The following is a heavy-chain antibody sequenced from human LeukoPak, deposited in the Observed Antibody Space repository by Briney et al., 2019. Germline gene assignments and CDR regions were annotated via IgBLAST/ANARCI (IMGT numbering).Heavy chain of an antibody. J-gene: IGHJ6*03. CDR1: GYTFTSYD. CDR3: ARGRRIVATISYYYYMDV. D-gene: IGHD5-12*01. Sequence: ASVEVSCKASGYTFTSYDINWVRQATGQGLEWMGWMSPNSGNTGYAQKFQGRVTMTRNTSISTAYMELSSLRSEDTAVYYCARGRRIVATISYYYYMDVWGKGTTVTVSS. CDR2: MSPNSGNT. V-gene: IGHV1-8*01.